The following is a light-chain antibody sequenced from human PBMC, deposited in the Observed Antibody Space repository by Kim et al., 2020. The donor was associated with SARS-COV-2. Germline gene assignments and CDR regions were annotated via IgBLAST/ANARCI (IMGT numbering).Light chain of an antibody. J-gene: IGLJ3*02. CDR1: SSTIGSSNY. Sequence: GQSISLYCTGPSSTIGSSNYVSWHQQHPGKAPKLMIYDVNKRPSGISSRFSGSKSGSTASLTISGLQAEDEADYYGSSFTTGSTLVFGGGTQLTVL. CDR2: DVN. V-gene: IGLV2-14*03. CDR3: SSFTTGSTLV.